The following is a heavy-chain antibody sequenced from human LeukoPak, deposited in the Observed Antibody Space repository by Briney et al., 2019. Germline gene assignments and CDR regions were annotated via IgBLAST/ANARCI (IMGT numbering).Heavy chain of an antibody. CDR2: IYPGDSDT. Sequence: GESLKISCKGSGYRFTSYWIAWVRQMPGKGLEWMGIIYPGDSDTRYSPSFQGQVTISADKSISTAYLQWSSLKASDTAMYYCARLSCSGGSCYSDYYGMDVWGQGTTVTVSS. V-gene: IGHV5-51*01. CDR3: ARLSCSGGSCYSDYYGMDV. D-gene: IGHD2-15*01. CDR1: GYRFTSYW. J-gene: IGHJ6*02.